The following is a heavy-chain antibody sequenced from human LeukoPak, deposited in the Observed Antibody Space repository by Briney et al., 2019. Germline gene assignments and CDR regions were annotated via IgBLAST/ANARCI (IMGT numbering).Heavy chain of an antibody. D-gene: IGHD6-13*01. CDR1: GFTFSNYW. V-gene: IGHV3-30-3*01. J-gene: IGHJ4*02. CDR3: ARDLRISSSWSLFDY. CDR2: ISYDGSKK. Sequence: GGSLRLSCAASGFTFSNYWMHWVRQAPGKGLEWVAVISYDGSKKYYADSVKGRFTISRDNSKNTLYLQMNSLRAEDTAVYYCARDLRISSSWSLFDYWGQGTLVTVSS.